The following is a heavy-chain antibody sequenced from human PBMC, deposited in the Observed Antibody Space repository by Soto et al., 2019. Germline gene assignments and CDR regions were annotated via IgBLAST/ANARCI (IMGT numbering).Heavy chain of an antibody. CDR2: INHSGST. CDR3: ARGPHILTGFYLPRHKSDDYFDY. D-gene: IGHD3-9*01. Sequence: PSETLSLTCAVYGGSFSGYYWSWIRQPPGKGLEWIGEINHSGSTNYNPSLKSRVTISVDTSKNQFSLKLSSVTAADTAVYYCARGPHILTGFYLPRHKSDDYFDYWGQGTLVTVSS. CDR1: GGSFSGYY. J-gene: IGHJ4*02. V-gene: IGHV4-34*01.